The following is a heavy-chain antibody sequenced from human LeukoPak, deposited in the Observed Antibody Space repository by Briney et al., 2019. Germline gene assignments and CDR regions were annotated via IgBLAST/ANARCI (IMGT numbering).Heavy chain of an antibody. CDR3: ARDGNPWNLDV. CDR2: IYTSGST. J-gene: IGHJ2*01. CDR1: DGSMKSYH. D-gene: IGHD1-26*01. Sequence: SETLSLTCSVSDGSMKSYHWSWIRQPAGKGLEWIGRIYTSGSTNYNPSLKSRVTMSVDTSKNQFSLQLSSVTAADTAVYYCARDGNPWNLDVWGRGTLVTVSS. V-gene: IGHV4-4*07.